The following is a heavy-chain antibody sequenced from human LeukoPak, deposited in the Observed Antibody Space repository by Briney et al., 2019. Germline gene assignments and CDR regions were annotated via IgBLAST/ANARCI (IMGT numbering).Heavy chain of an antibody. V-gene: IGHV3-15*04. Sequence: GGSLRLSCAASGFTFTKAWLSWVRQAPGKGLEWVGHIESKTDGGTTDYAAPVKGRFTISRDDSKNTLYLQMNSLKTEDTAVYYCTTDPEVSPFPDWGQGTLVTVSS. D-gene: IGHD3-3*02. CDR2: IESKTDGGTT. CDR1: GFTFTKAW. CDR3: TTDPEVSPFPD. J-gene: IGHJ4*02.